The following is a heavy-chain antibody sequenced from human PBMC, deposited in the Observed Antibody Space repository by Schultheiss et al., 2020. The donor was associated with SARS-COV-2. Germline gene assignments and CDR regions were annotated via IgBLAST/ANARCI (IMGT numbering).Heavy chain of an antibody. J-gene: IGHJ4*02. CDR1: GFTFSNAW. CDR3: ARDGGSSWWHAS. CDR2: ISSSGSTI. V-gene: IGHV3-11*01. D-gene: IGHD6-13*01. Sequence: GGSLRLSCAASGFTFSNAWMSWVRQAPGKGLEWVSYISSSGSTIYYADSVKGRFTISRDNAKNSLYLQMNSLRAEDTAVYYCARDGGSSWWHASWGQGTLVTVSS.